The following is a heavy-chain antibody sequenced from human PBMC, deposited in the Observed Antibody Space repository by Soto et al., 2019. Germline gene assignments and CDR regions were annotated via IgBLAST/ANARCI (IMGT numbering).Heavy chain of an antibody. D-gene: IGHD6-13*01. J-gene: IGHJ4*02. V-gene: IGHV1-69*13. CDR2: IVPIYRTA. CDR3: ARDSGAKLSSS. CDR1: GGTFSSYR. Sequence: SVKVSCKASGGTFSSYRINWVRQAPGQGLEWVGGIVPIYRTADYAQKSQGRVTITADESARTAYLEVRSLKSQDTAVYYCARDSGAKLSSSWGQGTLVTVSS.